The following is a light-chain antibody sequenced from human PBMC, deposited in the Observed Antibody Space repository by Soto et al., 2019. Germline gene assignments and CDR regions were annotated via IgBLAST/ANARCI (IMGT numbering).Light chain of an antibody. CDR2: HVS. J-gene: IGLJ1*01. V-gene: IGLV2-14*03. CDR3: SSYTSSSTFV. CDR1: SSDVGAYNY. Sequence: QSALTQPASVSGSPGQSITISCAGASSDVGAYNYVSWYQQHPGRAPKLMIYHVSNRPSGVSDRFSGSKFGNTASLTISGLQAEDEADYYCSSYTSSSTFVFGTGTKLTVL.